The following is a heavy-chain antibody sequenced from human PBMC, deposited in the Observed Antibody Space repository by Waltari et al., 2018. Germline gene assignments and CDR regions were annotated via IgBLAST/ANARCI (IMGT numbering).Heavy chain of an antibody. CDR2: INPKSGDI. V-gene: IGHV1-2*06. CDR3: ARDIIGVSGTAVAFDV. CDR1: GYTCTDYY. J-gene: IGHJ3*01. Sequence: QVQLAQPGAGVGKTGASVKVTCRASGYTCTDYYIPWVRQAPGQGFEWMGRINPKSGDIRYAQKFQGRVTLTGATSIRTAYMDLTNVRSDDTAMYYCARDIIGVSGTAVAFDVWGQGTLVTVSS. D-gene: IGHD6-19*01.